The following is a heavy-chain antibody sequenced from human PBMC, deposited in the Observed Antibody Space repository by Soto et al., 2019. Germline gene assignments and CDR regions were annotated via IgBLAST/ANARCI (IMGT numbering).Heavy chain of an antibody. CDR1: GFTLANSW. CDR2: INGDGSEK. D-gene: IGHD3-16*01. Sequence: EVRLVESGGGLVQPGGSLSLPCVASGFTLANSWMTWIRHTPGKGLEWVAYINGDGSEKSYVDSVKGRFTISRDNAKNSLDLQMNSLRAEDTAVYYCARDPSFGAFDIWGQGIVVSVSA. CDR3: ARDPSFGAFDI. V-gene: IGHV3-7*01. J-gene: IGHJ3*02.